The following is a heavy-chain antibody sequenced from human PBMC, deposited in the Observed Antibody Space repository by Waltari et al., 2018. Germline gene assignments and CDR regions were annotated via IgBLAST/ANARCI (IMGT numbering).Heavy chain of an antibody. D-gene: IGHD3-3*01. CDR1: GFPPGHFW. CDR3: ARDWRDLGMDV. V-gene: IGHV3-74*01. J-gene: IGHJ6*02. Sequence: EVQMVESGGGLVQPGGSLSLSCEASGFPPGHFWVDWIRQGPGKGLMYVSGLDADGARTRYADSVRGRFTISRDNAKNAVYLQMTSLRAEDTALYYCARDWRDLGMDVWGQGTTVTVSS. CDR2: LDADGART.